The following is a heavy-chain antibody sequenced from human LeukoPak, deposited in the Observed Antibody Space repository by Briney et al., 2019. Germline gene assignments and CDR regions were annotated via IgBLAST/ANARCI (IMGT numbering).Heavy chain of an antibody. CDR3: ASGLLYYYDSSGYSYYFDY. CDR2: IYYSGST. D-gene: IGHD3-22*01. Sequence: PSETLSLTCTVSGGSISSSSYYWGWIRQPPGKGLEWIGSIYYSGSTYYNPSLKSRVTISVDTSKNQFSLKLSSVTAADTAVYYCASGLLYYYDSSGYSYYFDYWGQGTLVTVSS. V-gene: IGHV4-39*07. CDR1: GGSISSSSYY. J-gene: IGHJ4*02.